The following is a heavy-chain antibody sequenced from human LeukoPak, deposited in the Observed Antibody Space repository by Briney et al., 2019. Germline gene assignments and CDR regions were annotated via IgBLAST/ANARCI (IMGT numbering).Heavy chain of an antibody. CDR2: INPSGGGT. D-gene: IGHD5-24*01. CDR3: ARDWIRDGYNYYFDY. Sequence: ASVKVSCKASGYTFITYYMHWVRQAPGQGLEWMGGINPSGGGTSYAQKFQGRVTMTRDTSTSTVYMELNSLRSEDTAVYYCARDWIRDGYNYYFDYWGQGTLVTVSS. J-gene: IGHJ4*02. CDR1: GYTFITYY. V-gene: IGHV1-46*01.